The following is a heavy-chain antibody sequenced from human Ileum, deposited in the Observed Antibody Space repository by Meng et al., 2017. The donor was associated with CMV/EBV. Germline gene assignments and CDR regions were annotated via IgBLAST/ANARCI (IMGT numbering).Heavy chain of an antibody. CDR2: INPNSGGT. V-gene: IGHV1-2*02. D-gene: IGHD5-18*01. CDR3: ARVRPVYSYGYIAFDI. CDR1: GYTFTGYY. Sequence: ASVQVSCKASGYTFTGYYMHRVRQAPGQGLEWMGWINPNSGGTNYAQKFQGRVTMTRDTSISTAYMELSRLRSDDTAVYYCARVRPVYSYGYIAFDIWGQGTMVTVSS. J-gene: IGHJ3*02.